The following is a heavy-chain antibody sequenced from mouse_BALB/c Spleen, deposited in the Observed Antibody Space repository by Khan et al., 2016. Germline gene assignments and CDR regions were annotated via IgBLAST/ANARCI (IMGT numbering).Heavy chain of an antibody. D-gene: IGHD2-4*01. Sequence: EVKLLESGPSLVKPSQTLSLTCSVTGDSITSGYWNWIRKFSGNKLEYLGYISYSGSTYYNPSLKNRVSITRATSKNHFYPQLLSVTTADTATYYCATGYDFDWDYYAMDYWGQGTSVTVSS. V-gene: IGHV3-8*02. CDR2: ISYSGST. CDR3: ATGYDFDWDYYAMDY. J-gene: IGHJ4*01. CDR1: GDSITSGY.